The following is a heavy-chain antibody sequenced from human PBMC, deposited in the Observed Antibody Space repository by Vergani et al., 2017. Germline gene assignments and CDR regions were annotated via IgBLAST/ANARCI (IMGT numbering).Heavy chain of an antibody. CDR3: ASVDYGILTAYRY. V-gene: IGHV1-46*03. J-gene: IGHJ4*02. CDR1: GYTFSNYY. D-gene: IGHD3-9*01. Sequence: QVQVVQSGAEVKKSGASVKVSCKTSGYTFSNYYMHWVRQAPGQGLEWMGIINPSGGHTNYAQKFQGRVTMTRDTSTSTVYMELSSLRSEDTAIYYCASVDYGILTAYRYSAKRTLFTVSA. CDR2: INPSGGHT.